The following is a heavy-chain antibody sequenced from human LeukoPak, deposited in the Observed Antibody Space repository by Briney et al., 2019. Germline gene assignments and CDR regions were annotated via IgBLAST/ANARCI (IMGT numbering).Heavy chain of an antibody. CDR2: TYYSGST. V-gene: IGHV4-59*01. CDR1: GGSISSYY. D-gene: IGHD5-18*01. CDR3: ASSRTAVDQFDY. Sequence: SETLSLTCTVSGGSISSYYWSWIRQPPGKGLEWIGYTYYSGSTNYNPSLKSRVTISVDTSKNQFSLKLNSVTAADTAVYYCASSRTAVDQFDYWGQGTLVTVSS. J-gene: IGHJ4*02.